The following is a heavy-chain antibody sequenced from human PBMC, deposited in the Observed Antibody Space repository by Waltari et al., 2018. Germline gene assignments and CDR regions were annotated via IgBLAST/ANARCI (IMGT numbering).Heavy chain of an antibody. CDR1: GGSFSGYY. CDR2: INHSGST. Sequence: QVRLQQWGAGLLKPSETLSLTCAVYGGSFSGYYWSWIRQPPGKGLEWIGEINHSGSTNYNPSLKSRVTQAVDTSKNQFSLKLSSGTAADTAVYYCARGACSSTSCYNYYYYGMDVWGQGTTVTVSS. D-gene: IGHD2-2*01. CDR3: ARGACSSTSCYNYYYYGMDV. V-gene: IGHV4-34*01. J-gene: IGHJ6*02.